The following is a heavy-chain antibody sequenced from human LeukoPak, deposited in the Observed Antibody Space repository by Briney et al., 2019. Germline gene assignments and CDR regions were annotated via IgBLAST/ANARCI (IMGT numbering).Heavy chain of an antibody. D-gene: IGHD1-26*01. CDR2: VSYSGDT. CDR1: GGSISGHF. J-gene: IGHJ4*02. CDR3: ARGGASSRYFGY. Sequence: SETLSLTCTVSGGSISGHFWSWIRQPPGKGLEWIGFVSYSGDTNYSPSFNGRVTISLNTSKSQFSLNLNSVTAADTAVYFCARGGASSRYFGYWGQGTLVTVSS. V-gene: IGHV4-59*11.